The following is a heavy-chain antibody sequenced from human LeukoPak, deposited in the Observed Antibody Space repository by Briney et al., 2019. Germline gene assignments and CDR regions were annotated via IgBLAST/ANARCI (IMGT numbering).Heavy chain of an antibody. CDR2: IYPGDSDT. D-gene: IGHD2-2*01. CDR1: GYRFTSYW. CDR3: ARQGSSTNYYYMDV. J-gene: IGHJ6*03. V-gene: IGHV5-51*01. Sequence: GESLKISCKGSGYRFTSYWIGWVRQMPGKGLEWMGIIYPGDSDTRYSPSFQGQVTIPAGKSISTAYLQWSSLKDSDTAMYYSARQGSSTNYYYMDVWGKGTTVTVSS.